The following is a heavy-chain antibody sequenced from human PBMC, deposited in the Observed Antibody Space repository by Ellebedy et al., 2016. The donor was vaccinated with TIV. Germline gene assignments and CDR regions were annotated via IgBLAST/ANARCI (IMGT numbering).Heavy chain of an antibody. J-gene: IGHJ4*02. CDR1: GGTFSSYA. D-gene: IGHD2-15*01. V-gene: IGHV1-69*13. CDR3: ARADCSGGSCYPPRYYFDY. Sequence: SVKVSCXASGGTFSSYAISWVRQAPGQGLEWMGGIIPIFGTANYAQKFQGRVTITADESTSTAYMELSSLRSEDTAVYYCARADCSGGSCYPPRYYFDYWGQGTLVTVSS. CDR2: IIPIFGTA.